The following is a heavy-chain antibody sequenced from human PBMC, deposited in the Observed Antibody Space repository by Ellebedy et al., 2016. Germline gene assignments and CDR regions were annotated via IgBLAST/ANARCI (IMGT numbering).Heavy chain of an antibody. V-gene: IGHV3-30*18. CDR1: GFIFSSYS. CDR3: AKRGPEVGAIGVDH. CDR2: ISYHGRNK. Sequence: GGSLRLXXAASGFIFSSYSMNWVRQAPGKGLDWVAVISYHGRNKYYADSVKGRFTISRDNSKNMVYLQMNSLITDDTAVYYCAKRGPEVGAIGVDHWGQGILVTVS. J-gene: IGHJ5*02. D-gene: IGHD1-26*01.